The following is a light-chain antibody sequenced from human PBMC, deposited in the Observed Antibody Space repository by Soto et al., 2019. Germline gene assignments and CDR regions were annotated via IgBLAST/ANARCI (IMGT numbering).Light chain of an antibody. J-gene: IGLJ1*01. V-gene: IGLV2-8*01. Sequence: QSALTQPPSASGSPGQSVTVSCTGTSSDIGNYNSVSWYQQHPGKVPKVLIYEVTKRPSGVPDRFSGSKSGNTASLTVSGLQADDEADYYCTSFAGDNGDIFGSGTKVTVL. CDR3: TSFAGDNGDI. CDR2: EVT. CDR1: SSDIGNYNS.